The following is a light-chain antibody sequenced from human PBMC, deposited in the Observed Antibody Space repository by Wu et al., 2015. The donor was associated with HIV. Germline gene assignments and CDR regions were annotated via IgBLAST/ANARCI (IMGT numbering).Light chain of an antibody. Sequence: EIVLTQSPGTLSLSPGERATLSCRASPSVSSTYLAWYQQKLGQAPRLLIYGVSSRATGIPDRFSGSGSGTDFTLTISKLEPEDFAVYYCQQYGSSPYTFGQGTKLEIK. CDR3: QQYGSSPYT. J-gene: IGKJ2*01. CDR1: PSVSSTY. V-gene: IGKV3-20*01. CDR2: GVS.